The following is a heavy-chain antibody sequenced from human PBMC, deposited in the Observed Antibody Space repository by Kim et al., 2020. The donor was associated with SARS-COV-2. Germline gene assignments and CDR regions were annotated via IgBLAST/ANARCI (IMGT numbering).Heavy chain of an antibody. J-gene: IGHJ6*02. CDR1: GFTFSSYA. Sequence: GGSLRLSCAASGFTFSSYAMSWVRQAPGKGLEWVSAISGSGGSTYYADSVKGRFTISRDNTKNTLYLQMNSLRAEDTAVYYCAKDRDSSSWYYYYYGMDVWGQGPTVTVSS. D-gene: IGHD6-13*01. CDR2: ISGSGGST. V-gene: IGHV3-23*01. CDR3: AKDRDSSSWYYYYYGMDV.